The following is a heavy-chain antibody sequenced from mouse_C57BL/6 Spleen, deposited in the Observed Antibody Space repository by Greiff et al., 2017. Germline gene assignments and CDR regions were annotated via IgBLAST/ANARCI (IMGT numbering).Heavy chain of an antibody. Sequence: VQLQQSGPELVKPGASVKISCKASGYTFTDYYMNWVKQSHGKSLEWIGDINPNNGGTSYNQKFKGKATLTVDKSSSTAYMELRSLTSEDSAVYYCARKNLENYFDYWGQGTTLTVSS. CDR1: GYTFTDYY. V-gene: IGHV1-26*01. CDR2: INPNNGGT. CDR3: ARKNLENYFDY. J-gene: IGHJ2*01.